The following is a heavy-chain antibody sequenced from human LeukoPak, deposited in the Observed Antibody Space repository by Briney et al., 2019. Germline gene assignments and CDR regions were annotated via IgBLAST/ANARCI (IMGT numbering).Heavy chain of an antibody. D-gene: IGHD1-1*01. CDR2: ISRSGSTI. J-gene: IGHJ4*02. CDR3: ARHNIWAFDY. CDR1: GFTSSDYE. Sequence: GGSLRLSCAASGFTSSDYEMNWVRQASGKGLEWVSYISRSGSTIHYAASVKGRFSISRDNAKNSLYLQMKSVRAWETAVYYCARHNIWAFDYWGQGTLVTVSS. V-gene: IGHV3-48*03.